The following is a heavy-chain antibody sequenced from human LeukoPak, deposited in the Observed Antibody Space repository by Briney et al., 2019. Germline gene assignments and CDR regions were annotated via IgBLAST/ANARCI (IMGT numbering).Heavy chain of an antibody. CDR2: IIPMFAPA. V-gene: IGHV1-69*05. CDR1: GGTFKSYA. D-gene: IGHD3-10*01. J-gene: IGHJ5*02. Sequence: SVKVSCKASGGTFKSYAINWVRQTPGQGLEWMGGIIPMFAPARYAQNFQGRVTITTDEPTSTAYMELSSLKSEDTAVYYCARGAHSGSYSSWFHPWGQGTLVTVSS. CDR3: ARGAHSGSYSSWFHP.